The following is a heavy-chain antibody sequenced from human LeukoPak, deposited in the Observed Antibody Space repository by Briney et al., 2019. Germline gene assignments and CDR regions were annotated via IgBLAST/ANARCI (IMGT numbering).Heavy chain of an antibody. Sequence: ASVKVSCKASGYTFTSNGISWVRQAPRQGLEWMGWISAYNGNTNYAQNLQGRVTMTTDTSTSTAYMELRSLSSDDTAVYYCARGYYDSSGYYPRYYYYMDVWGKGTTVTVSS. CDR3: ARGYYDSSGYYPRYYYYMDV. D-gene: IGHD3-22*01. CDR2: ISAYNGNT. J-gene: IGHJ6*03. CDR1: GYTFTSNG. V-gene: IGHV1-18*01.